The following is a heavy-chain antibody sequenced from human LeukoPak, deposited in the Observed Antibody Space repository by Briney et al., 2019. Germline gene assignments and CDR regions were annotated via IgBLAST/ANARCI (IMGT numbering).Heavy chain of an antibody. Sequence: SVKVSCKASGGTFSSYAISWVRQAPGQGLEWMGGIIPIFGTANYAQKFQGRVTITGDESTSTAYMELSSLRSEDTAVYYCATLRPKLRYFDWFMGYYGMDVWGKGTTVTVSS. V-gene: IGHV1-69*13. J-gene: IGHJ6*04. CDR3: ATLRPKLRYFDWFMGYYGMDV. CDR1: GGTFSSYA. CDR2: IIPIFGTA. D-gene: IGHD3-9*01.